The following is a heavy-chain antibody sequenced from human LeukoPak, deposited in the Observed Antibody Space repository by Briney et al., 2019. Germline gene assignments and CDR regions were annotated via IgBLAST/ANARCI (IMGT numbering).Heavy chain of an antibody. CDR3: ARGSYSSGWRLYYYYYYYMDV. D-gene: IGHD6-19*01. CDR2: INPNSGNT. CDR1: GYTFTGYY. V-gene: IGHV1-8*03. J-gene: IGHJ6*03. Sequence: ASVKVSCKASGYTFTGYYMHWVRQAPGQGLEWMGWINPNSGNTGYARKFQGRVTITRNTSISTAYMELSSLRSEDTAVYYCARGSYSSGWRLYYYYYYYMDVWGKGTTVTVSS.